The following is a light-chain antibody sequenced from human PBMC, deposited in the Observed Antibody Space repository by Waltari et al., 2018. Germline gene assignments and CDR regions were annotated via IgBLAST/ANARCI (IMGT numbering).Light chain of an antibody. CDR1: QSVTRA. V-gene: IGKV3-20*01. CDR3: QHYLRLPVT. Sequence: SCRTSQSVTRALAWYQQKPGQAPRLLIYGASNRATGIPDRFSGSGSGTDFSLTISSLEPEDFAVYYCQHYLRLPVTFGQGTKVEGK. CDR2: GAS. J-gene: IGKJ1*01.